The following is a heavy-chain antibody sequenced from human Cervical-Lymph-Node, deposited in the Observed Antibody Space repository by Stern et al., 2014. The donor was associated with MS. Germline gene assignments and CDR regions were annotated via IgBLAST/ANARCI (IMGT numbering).Heavy chain of an antibody. J-gene: IGHJ4*02. CDR1: GFTFTNYF. Sequence: ELKLVQSGGDLVQPGGSLRLSCAASGFTFTNYFMRSVRQAPGIGLEWVAIRDQDGNEENYADAVKCRFTISRDNAKNSLYLQMISLRVDDTAVYYCAGGTGWLQPHWGQGALVTVSS. CDR3: AGGTGWLQPH. CDR2: RDQDGNEE. V-gene: IGHV3-7*01. D-gene: IGHD5-24*01.